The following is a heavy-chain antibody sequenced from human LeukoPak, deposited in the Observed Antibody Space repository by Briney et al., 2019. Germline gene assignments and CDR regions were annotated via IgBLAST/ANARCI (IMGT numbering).Heavy chain of an antibody. CDR1: GFTFSSYG. J-gene: IGHJ4*02. D-gene: IGHD6-6*01. V-gene: IGHV3-23*01. Sequence: PGGSLRLSCAASGFTFSSYGMHWVRQAPGKGLEWVSAISGSGGSTYYADSVKGRFTISRDNSKNTLYLQMNSLRAEDTAVYYCAKRQLVYFDYWGQGTLVTVSS. CDR2: ISGSGGST. CDR3: AKRQLVYFDY.